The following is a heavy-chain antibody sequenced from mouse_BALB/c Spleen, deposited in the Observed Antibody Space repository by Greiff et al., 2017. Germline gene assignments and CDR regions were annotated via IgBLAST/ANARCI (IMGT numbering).Heavy chain of an antibody. CDR3: APIYYYGSSSFAY. V-gene: IGHV14-3*02. D-gene: IGHD1-1*01. J-gene: IGHJ3*01. CDR2: IDPANGNT. CDR1: GFNIKDTY. Sequence: EVQGVESGAELVKPGASVKLSCTASGFNIKDTYMHWVKQRPEQGLEWIGRIDPANGNTKYDPKFQGKATITADTSSNTAYLQLSSLTSEDTAVYYCAPIYYYGSSSFAYWGQGTLVTVSA.